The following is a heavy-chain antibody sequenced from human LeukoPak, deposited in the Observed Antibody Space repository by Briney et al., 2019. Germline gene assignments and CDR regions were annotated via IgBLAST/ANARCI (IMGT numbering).Heavy chain of an antibody. D-gene: IGHD6-13*01. CDR1: GFTFSDYY. CDR3: ARGGYSSSWYQNDAFDI. J-gene: IGHJ3*02. V-gene: IGHV3-11*04. Sequence: GGSLRLSCAASGFTFSDYYMSWIRQAPGKGLEWVSYISSSGSTIYYADSVKGRFTISRDNAKNTLYLQMNSLRAEDTAVYYCARGGYSSSWYQNDAFDIWGQGTMVTVSS. CDR2: ISSSGSTI.